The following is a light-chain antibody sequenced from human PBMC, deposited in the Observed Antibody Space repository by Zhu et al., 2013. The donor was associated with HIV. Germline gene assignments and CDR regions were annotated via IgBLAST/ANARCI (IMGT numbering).Light chain of an antibody. CDR2: EVT. J-gene: IGLJ3*02. V-gene: IGLV2-23*02. Sequence: QSALTQPASVSGSPGQSITISCTGSSSDVGNYNFVSWYQQHPGKAPKLIIYEVTKWPSGVSNRFSGSKSGNTASLTISGLQAEDEADYYCATWDDSLTGWVFGGGTKLTVL. CDR1: SSDVGNYNF. CDR3: ATWDDSLTGWV.